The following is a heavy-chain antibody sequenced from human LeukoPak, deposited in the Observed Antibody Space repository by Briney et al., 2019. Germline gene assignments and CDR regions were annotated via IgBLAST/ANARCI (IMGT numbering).Heavy chain of an antibody. CDR1: GFTFTSSA. Sequence: SVKVSCKASGFTFTSSAVQWVRQARGQRLEWIGWIVVGSGNTNYAQKFQERVTITRDMSTSTAYMELSSLRSGGTAVYYCAAGPQGQQLVYWFDPWGQGTLVTVSS. J-gene: IGHJ5*02. V-gene: IGHV1-58*01. CDR2: IVVGSGNT. D-gene: IGHD6-13*01. CDR3: AAGPQGQQLVYWFDP.